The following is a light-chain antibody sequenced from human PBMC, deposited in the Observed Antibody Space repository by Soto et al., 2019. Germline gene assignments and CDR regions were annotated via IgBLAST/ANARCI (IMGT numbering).Light chain of an antibody. CDR1: QSVTSSY. Sequence: EIVLTQSPGTLSLSPGERATLSCRASQSVTSSYLAWYQQKPGQAPRLLIYGASSRATGIPDRFSGSGSGTDFTLTISRLEPEDFAVYYCQQYGNSPRVTFGGGTEVEIK. CDR3: QQYGNSPRVT. CDR2: GAS. J-gene: IGKJ4*01. V-gene: IGKV3-20*01.